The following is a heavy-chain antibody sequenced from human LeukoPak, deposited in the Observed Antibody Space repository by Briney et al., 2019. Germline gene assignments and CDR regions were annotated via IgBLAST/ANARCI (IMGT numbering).Heavy chain of an antibody. CDR3: AKDSGRYCSSTSCSPDY. D-gene: IGHD2-2*01. V-gene: IGHV3-43*01. Sequence: PGGSLRLSCAASGFTFDDYTMHWVRQAPGKGLEWVSLISWDGGSTYYADSVKGRFTISRDNSKNTLYLQMNSLRAEDTAVYYCAKDSGRYCSSTSCSPDYWGQGTLVTVSS. CDR1: GFTFDDYT. CDR2: ISWDGGST. J-gene: IGHJ4*02.